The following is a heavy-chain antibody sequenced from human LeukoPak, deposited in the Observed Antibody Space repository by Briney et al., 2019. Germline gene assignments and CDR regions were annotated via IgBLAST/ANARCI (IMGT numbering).Heavy chain of an antibody. D-gene: IGHD1-26*01. CDR3: ARDWYGGSYYRFDY. Sequence: SQTLSLTCAISGDSVSSNTAAWNWIRQSPSRVLKWLGRTYYRSKWSNDYAVSVKSRITINPDTSKNQFSLLLSSVTPEDTAVYYCARDWYGGSYYRFDYWGQGTLVTVSS. CDR2: TYYRSKWSN. V-gene: IGHV6-1*01. CDR1: GDSVSSNTAA. J-gene: IGHJ4*02.